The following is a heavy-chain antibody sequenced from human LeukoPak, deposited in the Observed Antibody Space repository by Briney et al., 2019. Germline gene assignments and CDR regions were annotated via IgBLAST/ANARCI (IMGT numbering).Heavy chain of an antibody. CDR2: ISGNGDNT. D-gene: IGHD6-19*01. Sequence: PGGSLRLSCAASGFTFSSYAMSWVRQAPGKGLEWVSAISGNGDNTYYADSVKGRFTISRDNSKNTLYLQMNSLRADDAAVYYCAIHGYSSGWPQVPSDYWGRGTLVTVSS. CDR3: AIHGYSSGWPQVPSDY. CDR1: GFTFSSYA. J-gene: IGHJ4*02. V-gene: IGHV3-23*01.